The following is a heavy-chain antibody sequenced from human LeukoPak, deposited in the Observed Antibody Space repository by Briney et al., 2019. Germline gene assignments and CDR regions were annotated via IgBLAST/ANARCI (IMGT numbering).Heavy chain of an antibody. D-gene: IGHD3-9*01. CDR3: ARVCGSATGYRLCGFDI. Sequence: SETLSLTCTVSGGSISSYYWSWIRQPAGKGLEWIGRIYTSGSTNYNPSLKSRVTMSVDTSKNQFSLKVTSVTAADTAVYYCARVCGSATGYRLCGFDIWGQGTVVTVSS. CDR1: GGSISSYY. J-gene: IGHJ3*02. CDR2: IYTSGST. V-gene: IGHV4-4*07.